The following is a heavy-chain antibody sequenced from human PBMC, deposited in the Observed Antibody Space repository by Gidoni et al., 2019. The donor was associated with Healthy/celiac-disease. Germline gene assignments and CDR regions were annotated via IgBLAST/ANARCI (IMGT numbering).Heavy chain of an antibody. D-gene: IGHD6-13*01. CDR2: ISYDGSNK. V-gene: IGHV3-30-3*01. J-gene: IGHJ4*02. CDR3: ARDQGEGIAAAGLDY. Sequence: QVKLVVFGGGGVQHWRPVRISCAASGFTFSSYAMHWVRQAPGKGLEWVAVISYDGSNKYYADSVKGRFTISRDNSKNTLYLQMNSLRAEDTAVYYCARDQGEGIAAAGLDYWGQGTLVTVSS. CDR1: GFTFSSYA.